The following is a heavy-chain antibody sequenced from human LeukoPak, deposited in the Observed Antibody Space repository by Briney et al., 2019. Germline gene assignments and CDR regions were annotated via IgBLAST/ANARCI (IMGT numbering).Heavy chain of an antibody. CDR2: ISAYNGNT. CDR3: ARGLEYYYDSSGYYYAF. CDR1: GYTFTSYG. J-gene: IGHJ4*02. D-gene: IGHD3-22*01. Sequence: GASVKVSCKASGYTFTSYGISWVRQAPGQGLEWMGWISAYNGNTNYAQKLQGRVTMTTDTSTSTAYMELRSLRSDDTAVYYCARGLEYYYDSSGYYYAFWGQGTLVTVSS. V-gene: IGHV1-18*01.